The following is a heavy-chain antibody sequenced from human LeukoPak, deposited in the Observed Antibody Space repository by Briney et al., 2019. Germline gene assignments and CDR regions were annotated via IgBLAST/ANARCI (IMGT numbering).Heavy chain of an antibody. V-gene: IGHV3-30*18. Sequence: GGSLRLSCAASGFTFSSYGMHWVRQAPGKGLEWVAVISYDGSNKYYADSVKGRFTISRDNSKNTLYLQMNSLRAEDTAVYYCAKDQRAQLLYFDWFIDYWGQGTLVTVSS. D-gene: IGHD3-9*01. CDR3: AKDQRAQLLYFDWFIDY. CDR2: ISYDGSNK. CDR1: GFTFSSYG. J-gene: IGHJ4*02.